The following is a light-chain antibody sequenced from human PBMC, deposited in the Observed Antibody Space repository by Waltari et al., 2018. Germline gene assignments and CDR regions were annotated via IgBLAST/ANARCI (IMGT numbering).Light chain of an antibody. CDR3: CSYAGRYTFV. CDR2: DVD. J-gene: IGLJ1*01. Sequence: QSALTQPRSVSGSPGQSVTISCTGSGSDVGGYIYVSWYHHHPGRAPKVVIYDVDKRPPGVPDRFSGSQSGKTASLPISGLQAEDEGDYYCCSYAGRYTFVFGSGTRVTVL. V-gene: IGLV2-11*01. CDR1: GSDVGGYIY.